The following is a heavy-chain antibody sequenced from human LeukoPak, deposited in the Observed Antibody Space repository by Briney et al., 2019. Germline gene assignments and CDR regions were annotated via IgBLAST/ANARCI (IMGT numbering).Heavy chain of an antibody. CDR3: ARGVVVISSGDY. D-gene: IGHD3-22*01. CDR2: IYHGGST. J-gene: IGHJ4*02. Sequence: SETLSLTCAVSSYSISSGYYWGWIRQPPGKGLEWIGSIYHGGSTYYNPSLKSRVTISVDTSKNQFSLKLSSVTAADTAVYYCARGVVVISSGDYWGQGTLVTVSS. CDR1: SYSISSGYY. V-gene: IGHV4-38-2*01.